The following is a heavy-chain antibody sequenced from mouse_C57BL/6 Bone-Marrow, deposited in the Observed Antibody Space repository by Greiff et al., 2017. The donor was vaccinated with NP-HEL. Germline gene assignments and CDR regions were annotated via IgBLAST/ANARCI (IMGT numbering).Heavy chain of an antibody. Sequence: DVQLQESGAELVRPGASVKLSCTASGFNIKDDYMHWVKQRPEQGLEWIGWIDPENGDTEYASKFQGKATITADTSSNTAYLQLSSLTSEDTAVYYCTPITTVVEGDYWGQGTSVTVSS. CDR3: TPITTVVEGDY. CDR1: GFNIKDDY. D-gene: IGHD1-1*01. J-gene: IGHJ4*01. CDR2: IDPENGDT. V-gene: IGHV14-4*01.